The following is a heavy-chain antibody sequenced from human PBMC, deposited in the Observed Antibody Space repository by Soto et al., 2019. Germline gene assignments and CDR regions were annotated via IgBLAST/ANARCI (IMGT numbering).Heavy chain of an antibody. J-gene: IGHJ4*02. CDR2: IKQDGSEK. Sequence: GGSLRLSCAASGFTFSSYWMSWVRQAPGKGLEWVANIKQDGSEKYYVDSVKGRFTISRDNAKNSLYLQMNSLRAEDTAVYYCASIAAAGTFDYWGQGTLVTVSS. D-gene: IGHD6-13*01. CDR1: GFTFSSYW. V-gene: IGHV3-7*05. CDR3: ASIAAAGTFDY.